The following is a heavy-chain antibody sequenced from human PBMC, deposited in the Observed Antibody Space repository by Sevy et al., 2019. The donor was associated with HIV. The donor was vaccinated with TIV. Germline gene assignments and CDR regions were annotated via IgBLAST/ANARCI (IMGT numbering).Heavy chain of an antibody. CDR1: GFTVSSNY. J-gene: IGHJ3*02. V-gene: IGHV3-53*01. D-gene: IGHD2-2*03. CDR3: ARDLDSKGNAFDI. CDR2: IYSGGST. Sequence: GGSLRLSCAASGFTVSSNYMSWVRHAPGKGLEWVSVIYSGGSTYYADSVKGRFTISRDNSKNTLYLQMNSLRAEDTAVYYCARDLDSKGNAFDIWGQGTMVTVSS.